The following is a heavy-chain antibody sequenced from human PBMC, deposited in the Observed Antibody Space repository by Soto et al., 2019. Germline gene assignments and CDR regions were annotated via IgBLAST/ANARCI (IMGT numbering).Heavy chain of an antibody. CDR2: ISYDGSNK. V-gene: IGHV3-30*18. CDR3: AKERGSGWYEANY. D-gene: IGHD6-19*01. CDR1: GFTFSSYG. J-gene: IGHJ4*02. Sequence: QVQLVESGGGVVQPGRSLRLSCAASGFTFSSYGMHWVRQAPGKGLEWVAVISYDGSNKYYADSVKGRFTISRDNSKNAQYQHMNSLRAEDTDVYYCAKERGSGWYEANYWGQGTLVTVSS.